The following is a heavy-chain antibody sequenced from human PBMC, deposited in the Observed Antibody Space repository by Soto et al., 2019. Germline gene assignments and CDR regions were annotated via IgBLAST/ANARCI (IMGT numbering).Heavy chain of an antibody. CDR3: AKRIAAAGRPWGD. CDR2: ISGSGGST. D-gene: IGHD6-13*01. Sequence: EVQLLESGGGLVQPGGSLRLSCAASGFTFSSYAMSWVRQAPGKGLEWVSAISGSGGSTYYADSVKGRFTISRDNSKNTLYLQMNSRGAGETAVYYCAKRIAAAGRPWGDWGQGTLVTVSS. CDR1: GFTFSSYA. J-gene: IGHJ4*02. V-gene: IGHV3-23*01.